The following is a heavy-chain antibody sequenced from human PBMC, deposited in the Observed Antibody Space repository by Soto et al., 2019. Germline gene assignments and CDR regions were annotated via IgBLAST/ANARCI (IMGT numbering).Heavy chain of an antibody. CDR3: ASTVIAYCRTGSCYSTWFDP. Sequence: SGGSLRLSCAASGFTFGRYSMSWVRQAPGKGLEWLANIKQDGSEKYYVDSVKGRFTIPRDNAKNSLYLQMNSLRVEDTALYYCASTVIAYCRTGSCYSTWFDPWGQGTLVTVSS. CDR1: GFTFGRYS. CDR2: IKQDGSEK. J-gene: IGHJ5*02. D-gene: IGHD2-15*01. V-gene: IGHV3-7*01.